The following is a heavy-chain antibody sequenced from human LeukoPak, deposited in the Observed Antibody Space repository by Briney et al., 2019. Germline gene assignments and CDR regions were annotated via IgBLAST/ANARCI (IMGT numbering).Heavy chain of an antibody. V-gene: IGHV4-39*07. J-gene: IGHJ4*02. CDR2: IYYSGNT. CDR1: GGSISSSSYY. D-gene: IGHD3-16*01. Sequence: SETLSLTCTVSGGSISSSSYYWGWIRQPPGKGLEWIGSIYYSGNTNYNPSLKSRVTISVDTSKNQFSLKLTSVTAADTAVYYCARFAYRAYYFDYWGQGTLVTVSS. CDR3: ARFAYRAYYFDY.